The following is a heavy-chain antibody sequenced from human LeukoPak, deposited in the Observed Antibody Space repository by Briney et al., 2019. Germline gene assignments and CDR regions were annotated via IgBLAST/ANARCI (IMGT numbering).Heavy chain of an antibody. D-gene: IGHD4-17*01. J-gene: IGHJ4*02. CDR3: AKTTVTSRLDY. CDR1: GFTFSSCA. V-gene: IGHV3-23*01. CDR2: ISGSSGSI. Sequence: GGSLRLSCAASGFTFSSCAMSWVRQAPGKGLEWVSTISGSSGSIFYADFVQGRFTISRDNSKNTLYLQMNSLRADDTAVYYCAKTTVTSRLDYWGQGTLVTVSS.